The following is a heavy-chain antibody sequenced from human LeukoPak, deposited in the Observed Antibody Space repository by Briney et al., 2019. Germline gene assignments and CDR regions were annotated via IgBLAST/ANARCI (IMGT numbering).Heavy chain of an antibody. CDR2: ISDGTT. J-gene: IGHJ5*02. CDR3: ARTVIRMTLERWFDP. D-gene: IGHD3-16*02. CDR1: GFTFSNQA. V-gene: IGHV3-66*01. Sequence: GGSLRLSCVASGFTFSNQAMTWVRQTPGKGLEWVSLISDGTTYYRDSVKGRFTVSTDSSKNTLFLQMSSLRVEDTAVYFCARTVIRMTLERWFDPWGQGSLVSVSS.